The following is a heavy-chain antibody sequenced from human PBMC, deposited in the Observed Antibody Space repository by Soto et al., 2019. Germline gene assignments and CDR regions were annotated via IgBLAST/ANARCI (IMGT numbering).Heavy chain of an antibody. Sequence: GESLKISWKGSGYSFTSYWISWVRQMPGKGLEWMGRIDPSDSYTNYSPSFQGHVTISADKSISTAYLQWSSLKASDTAMYYCARHSSGSWSPFNYYGMDVWGQGTTVTVSS. J-gene: IGHJ6*02. CDR1: GYSFTSYW. CDR3: ARHSSGSWSPFNYYGMDV. V-gene: IGHV5-10-1*01. CDR2: IDPSDSYT. D-gene: IGHD3-10*01.